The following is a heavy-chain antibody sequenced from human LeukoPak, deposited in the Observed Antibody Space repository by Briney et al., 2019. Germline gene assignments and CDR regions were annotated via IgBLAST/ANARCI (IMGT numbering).Heavy chain of an antibody. J-gene: IGHJ4*02. CDR2: INHSGRT. V-gene: IGHV4-34*01. Sequence: PSETLSLTCAVSGGSFFGSHWNWIRQSPEKGLEWIGEINHSGRTNYNPSLKSRVTISVDTSKSQFFLKLTSVTAADTAVYYCARDPTTVVTPPYYFDFWGQGTLVTVSA. CDR3: ARDPTTVVTPPYYFDF. D-gene: IGHD4-23*01. CDR1: GGSFFGSH.